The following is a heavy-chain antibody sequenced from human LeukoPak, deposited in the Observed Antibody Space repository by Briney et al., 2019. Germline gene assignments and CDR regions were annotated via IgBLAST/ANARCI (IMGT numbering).Heavy chain of an antibody. CDR2: INTNTGNP. D-gene: IGHD1-26*01. J-gene: IGHJ3*02. CDR3: ARDSSQWEPDAFDI. V-gene: IGHV7-4-1*02. CDR1: GYTFTSYA. Sequence: ASVKVSCKASGYTFTSYAMNWVRQAPGQGLEWMGWINTNTGNPTYAQGFTGRFVFSLDTSVSTAYLQISSLKAEDTAVYYCARDSSQWEPDAFDIWGQGTMVTVSS.